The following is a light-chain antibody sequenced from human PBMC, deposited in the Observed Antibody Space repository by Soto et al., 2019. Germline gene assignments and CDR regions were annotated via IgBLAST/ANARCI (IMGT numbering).Light chain of an antibody. J-gene: IGKJ5*01. Sequence: EIVFTQSPATLSLSPGERATLSCSATQSVRSSLAWYRQQPGQAPRLLIYDTSTRANDIPGRFSGSGSATEFTLTISRLQSEDFSVYFCQQYNDWRMISFGQGTRLEIK. CDR3: QQYNDWRMIS. CDR2: DTS. CDR1: QSVRSS. V-gene: IGKV3-15*01.